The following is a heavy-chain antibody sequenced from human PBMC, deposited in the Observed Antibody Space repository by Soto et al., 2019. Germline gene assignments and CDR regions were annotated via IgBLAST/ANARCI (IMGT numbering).Heavy chain of an antibody. V-gene: IGHV5-10-1*01. J-gene: IGHJ6*02. CDR2: IDPSGSYT. CDR1: GYSFTSYW. CDR3: ARHIPYCSSTSCYSAGMDV. D-gene: IGHD2-2*01. Sequence: GESLKISCKGSGYSFTSYWISWVRQMPGKGLEWMGRIDPSGSYTNYSPSFQGHVTISADKSISTAYLQWSSLKASDTAMYYCARHIPYCSSTSCYSAGMDVWGQGTTVTVSS.